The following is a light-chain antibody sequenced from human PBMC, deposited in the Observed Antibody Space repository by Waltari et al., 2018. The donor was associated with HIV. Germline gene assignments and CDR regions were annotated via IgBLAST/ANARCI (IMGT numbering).Light chain of an antibody. V-gene: IGLV3-25*03. J-gene: IGLJ1*01. CDR2: KDT. CDR3: QSADTTGSLYV. CDR1: ALPKQY. Sequence: SYDLTQPPSVSVSPGQTARITCSGNALPKQYAYWYQQKPGQAPVLLIYKDTERPSGIPERFSCSSSGTTVTLTISGVQAEDEADYYCQSADTTGSLYVFGTGTKVTV.